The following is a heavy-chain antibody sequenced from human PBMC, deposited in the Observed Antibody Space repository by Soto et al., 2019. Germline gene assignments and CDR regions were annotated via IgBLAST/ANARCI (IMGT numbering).Heavy chain of an antibody. CDR1: GGTFSSYA. CDR3: ARDRGPSSGYYPYWFDP. Sequence: QVQLVQSGAEVKKPGSSVKVSCKASGGTFSSYAITWVRQAPGQGLEWMGGIIPSFGTANYAQKYQGRVTSTADDSTGTAYMELSSLRSEDTAVYYCARDRGPSSGYYPYWFDPWGQGTLVTVSS. V-gene: IGHV1-69*12. CDR2: IIPSFGTA. J-gene: IGHJ5*02. D-gene: IGHD3-22*01.